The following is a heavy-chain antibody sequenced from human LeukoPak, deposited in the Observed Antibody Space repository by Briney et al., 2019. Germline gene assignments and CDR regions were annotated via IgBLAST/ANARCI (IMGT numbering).Heavy chain of an antibody. J-gene: IGHJ4*02. Sequence: SETLSLTCAVYGGSFSGDFWSWIRQSPGKGLEWIGEINHGGSTTYNPSLQSRVTMSVDTSTNQISLKMTSVTAADTAIYYCATYRQVLLPFESWGQGTLVTVSS. V-gene: IGHV4-34*01. CDR3: ATYRQVLLPFES. CDR2: INHGGST. CDR1: GGSFSGDF. D-gene: IGHD2-8*02.